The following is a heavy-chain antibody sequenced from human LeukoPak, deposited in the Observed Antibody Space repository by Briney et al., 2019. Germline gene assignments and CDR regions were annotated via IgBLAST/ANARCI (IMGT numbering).Heavy chain of an antibody. J-gene: IGHJ4*02. CDR3: VRGFSGVVGDH. D-gene: IGHD3-10*01. Sequence: PSETLSLTCTVYSGSFSGCYWSWIRLPPGKGLEWIGEIKDGGITNYNPSLRSRVTISKDTSNNQLSLKLHSATAADTAVYYCVRGFSGVVGDHWGQGSLVTVSS. CDR2: IKDGGIT. CDR1: SGSFSGCY. V-gene: IGHV4-34*01.